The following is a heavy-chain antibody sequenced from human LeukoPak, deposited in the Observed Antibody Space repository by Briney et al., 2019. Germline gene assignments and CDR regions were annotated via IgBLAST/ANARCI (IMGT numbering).Heavy chain of an antibody. D-gene: IGHD6-19*01. V-gene: IGHV1-18*01. CDR3: ARGLIAVAGTNYYYYMDV. Sequence: ASVKVSCKASGYTFTSYGISWVRQAPGQGLEWMGWISAYNGNTHYAQMFQGRVTMTRDTSTSTAYMELRSLRSDDTAVYYCARGLIAVAGTNYYYYMDVWGKGTTVTVSS. J-gene: IGHJ6*03. CDR1: GYTFTSYG. CDR2: ISAYNGNT.